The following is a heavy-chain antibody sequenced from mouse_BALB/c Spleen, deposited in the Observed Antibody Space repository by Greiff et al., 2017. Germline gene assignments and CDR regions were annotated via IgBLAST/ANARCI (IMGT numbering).Heavy chain of an antibody. V-gene: IGHV5-6*01. Sequence: EVQRVESGGDLVKPGGSLKLSCAASGFTFSSYGMSWVRQTPDKRLEWVATISSGGSYTYYPDSVKGRFTISRDNAKNTLYLQMSSLKSEDTAMYYYARTYYRYDDWFAYWGQGTLVTVSA. CDR1: GFTFSSYG. CDR2: ISSGGSYT. J-gene: IGHJ3*01. D-gene: IGHD2-14*01. CDR3: ARTYYRYDDWFAY.